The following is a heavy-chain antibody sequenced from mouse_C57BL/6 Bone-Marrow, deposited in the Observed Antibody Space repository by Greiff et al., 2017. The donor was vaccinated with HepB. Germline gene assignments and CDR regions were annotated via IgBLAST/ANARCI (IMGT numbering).Heavy chain of an antibody. CDR3: ARHRRYAMDY. V-gene: IGHV5-15*01. CDR1: GFTFSDYG. CDR2: ISNLADSI. Sequence: EVQLVESGGGLVQPGGSLKFSCAASGFTFSDYGMAWVRQAPRKGLEWVAFISNLADSIYYADTVTGRFTISRENAKNTLYLEMSSLRSEDTAMYYCARHRRYAMDYGGQGTSVTVSS. J-gene: IGHJ4*01.